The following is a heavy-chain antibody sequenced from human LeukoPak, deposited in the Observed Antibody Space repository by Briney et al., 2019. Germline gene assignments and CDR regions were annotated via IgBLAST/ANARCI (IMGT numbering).Heavy chain of an antibody. Sequence: PSETLSLTCAVYGGSFSGYYWSWIRQPPGKGLEWIGEVNHSGSTNYNPSLKSRVTISVDTSKKQFSLKLSSVTAADTAVYYCVTYYFDSSGPKKNYWGQGTLVAVSS. CDR2: VNHSGST. D-gene: IGHD3-22*01. V-gene: IGHV4-34*01. CDR3: VTYYFDSSGPKKNY. CDR1: GGSFSGYY. J-gene: IGHJ4*02.